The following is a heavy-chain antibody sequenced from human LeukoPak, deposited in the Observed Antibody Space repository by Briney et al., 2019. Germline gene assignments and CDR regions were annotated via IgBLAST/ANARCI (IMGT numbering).Heavy chain of an antibody. CDR2: INHSGST. D-gene: IGHD2-15*01. Sequence: SETLSLTCAVYGGSFSGYYWSWIRQPPGKGLEWIGEINHSGSTNYNPSLKSRVTISVDTSKNQFSLKLSSVTAADTAVYYCARGFGPGTDYCSGGSCYHIDYWGQGTLVTVSS. V-gene: IGHV4-34*01. CDR3: ARGFGPGTDYCSGGSCYHIDY. CDR1: GGSFSGYY. J-gene: IGHJ4*02.